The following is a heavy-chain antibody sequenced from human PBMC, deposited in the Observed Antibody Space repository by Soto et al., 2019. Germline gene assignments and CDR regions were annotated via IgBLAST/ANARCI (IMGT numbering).Heavy chain of an antibody. CDR3: AALGGYYGSGSYFGPYYYYYGMDV. CDR1: GFTFTSSA. D-gene: IGHD3-10*01. CDR2: IVVGSGNT. V-gene: IGHV1-58*01. J-gene: IGHJ6*02. Sequence: SVKVSCKASGFTFTSSAVQWVRQARGQRXEWIGWIVVGSGNTNYAQKFQERVTITRDMSTSTAYMELSSLRSEDTAVYYCAALGGYYGSGSYFGPYYYYYGMDVWGQGTTVTVSS.